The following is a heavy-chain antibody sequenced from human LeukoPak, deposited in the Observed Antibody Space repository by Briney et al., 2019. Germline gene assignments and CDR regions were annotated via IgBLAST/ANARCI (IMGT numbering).Heavy chain of an antibody. CDR2: INHSGST. Sequence: SETLSLTCAVYGGSFSGYYWSWIRQPPGKGLEWIGEINHSGSTNYNPSLKSRVTISVDTSKNQFSLKLSSVAAADTAVYYCARVQDISGWFGTRNYWGQGTLVTVSS. J-gene: IGHJ4*02. V-gene: IGHV4-34*01. CDR1: GGSFSGYY. D-gene: IGHD6-19*01. CDR3: ARVQDISGWFGTRNY.